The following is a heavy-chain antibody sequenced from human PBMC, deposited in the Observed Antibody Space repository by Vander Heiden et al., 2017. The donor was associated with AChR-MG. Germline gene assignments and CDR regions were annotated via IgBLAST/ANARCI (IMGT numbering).Heavy chain of an antibody. V-gene: IGHV4-38-2*02. CDR3: ARDLLSITMVRGVTRPWFDP. CDR1: GYSISSGYY. D-gene: IGHD3-10*01. J-gene: IGHJ5*02. Sequence: QVQLQESGPGLVKPSETLSPTCAVSGYSISSGYYWGWIRPPPGKGLEVIGNIYHSWSTYYNPALKSRVTIAVDTAKNQFSLKLSSVDAADTAVYYCARDLLSITMVRGVTRPWFDPWGQGTLVTVSS. CDR2: IYHSWST.